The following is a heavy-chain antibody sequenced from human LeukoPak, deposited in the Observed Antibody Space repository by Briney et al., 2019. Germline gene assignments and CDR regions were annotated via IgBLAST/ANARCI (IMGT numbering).Heavy chain of an antibody. CDR2: IYYSGST. V-gene: IGHV4-59*01. J-gene: IGHJ4*02. CDR3: ARRKYSSSGFDY. Sequence: SETLSLTRTVSGGSIRSYYWSWIRQPPGKGLEWIGYIYYSGSTNYNPSLKSRVTISVDTSKNQFSLKLSSVTAADTAVYYCARRKYSSSGFDYWGQGTLVTVSS. D-gene: IGHD6-6*01. CDR1: GGSIRSYY.